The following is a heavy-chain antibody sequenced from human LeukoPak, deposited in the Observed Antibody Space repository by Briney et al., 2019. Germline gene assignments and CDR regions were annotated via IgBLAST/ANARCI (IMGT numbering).Heavy chain of an antibody. D-gene: IGHD3-10*01. J-gene: IGHJ4*02. CDR2: IYYSGST. CDR3: ASLYGSGSYYPSDY. CDR1: GGSINSSDHY. Sequence: SETLSLTCTVSGGSINSSDHYWAWIRQPPGKGLEWIGSIYYSGSTYYTPSLKSRVTISVDTSKNQFSLKLSSVTAADTAVYYCASLYGSGSYYPSDYWGQGTLVTVSS. V-gene: IGHV4-39*07.